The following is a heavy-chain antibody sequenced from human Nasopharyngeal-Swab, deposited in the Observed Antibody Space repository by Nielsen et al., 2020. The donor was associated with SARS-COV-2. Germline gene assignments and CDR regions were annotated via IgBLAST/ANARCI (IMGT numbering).Heavy chain of an antibody. Sequence: GESLKISCAASGFTFSSYGMQWVRQAPGKGLEWVAVIWYDGGQKYYADSVKGRFTISRDDSKNTLYLQMNSLRVEDMAVYYCARDASGGAMGGKDYWGQGTLVTVSS. CDR2: IWYDGGQK. CDR3: ARDASGGAMGGKDY. J-gene: IGHJ4*02. CDR1: GFTFSSYG. V-gene: IGHV3-33*01. D-gene: IGHD6-19*01.